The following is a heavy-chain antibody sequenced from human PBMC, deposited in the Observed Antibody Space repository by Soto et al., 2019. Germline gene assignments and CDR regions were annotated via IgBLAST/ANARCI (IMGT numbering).Heavy chain of an antibody. CDR1: GGSISSGSYY. CDR2: IYYSGST. Sequence: SETLSLTCTVSGGSISSGSYYWDWIRQPPGKGLEWIGSIYYSGSTYYNPSLKSRVTIFVDTSKNQFSLKLSSVTAADTAVYYCARHHLSRKVFHIRGQGTMVTVSS. V-gene: IGHV4-39*01. CDR3: ARHHLSRKVFHI. J-gene: IGHJ3*02.